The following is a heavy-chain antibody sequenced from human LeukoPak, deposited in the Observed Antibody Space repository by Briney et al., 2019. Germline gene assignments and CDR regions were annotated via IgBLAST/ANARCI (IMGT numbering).Heavy chain of an antibody. CDR3: ARDYGGSSPFDY. D-gene: IGHD4-23*01. CDR1: GFMFSTYE. Sequence: GGSLRLSCAASGFMFSTYEMNWVRQAPGKGLEWISYISSSGSTIYYADSVKGRFTISRDNAKNSLYLQMNSLRAEDTTAYYCARDYGGSSPFDYWGQGTLVTVSS. CDR2: ISSSGSTI. V-gene: IGHV3-48*03. J-gene: IGHJ4*02.